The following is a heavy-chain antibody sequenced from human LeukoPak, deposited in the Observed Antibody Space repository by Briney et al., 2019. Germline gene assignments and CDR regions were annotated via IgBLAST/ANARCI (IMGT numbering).Heavy chain of an antibody. J-gene: IGHJ4*02. Sequence: GASVKVSCKASGYTYSTYDIHWVRQAPGQRLEWMGWINVGNGHTKYSQTFQDRVTITRDRSANTAYMELSSQRSEDTAVYYCASFRYSSSWSPLDYWGQGTLVTVSS. V-gene: IGHV1-3*01. D-gene: IGHD6-13*01. CDR2: INVGNGHT. CDR1: GYTYSTYD. CDR3: ASFRYSSSWSPLDY.